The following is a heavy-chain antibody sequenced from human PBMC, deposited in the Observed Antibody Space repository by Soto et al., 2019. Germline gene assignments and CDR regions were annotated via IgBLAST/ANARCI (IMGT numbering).Heavy chain of an antibody. CDR3: ARDRRWLPRGPNNWLDL. CDR2: IYYDGNS. D-gene: IGHD5-12*01. Sequence: PSETLSLTCTVSGGSINSGDYYWTWVRQPPGKGLEWIGYIYYDGNSQRNPSLKGRVTMSIDTSKNQFSLNLSSVTAADTAVYYCARDRRWLPRGPNNWLDLWGQGTQVTVSS. J-gene: IGHJ5*02. CDR1: GGSINSGDYY. V-gene: IGHV4-30-4*01.